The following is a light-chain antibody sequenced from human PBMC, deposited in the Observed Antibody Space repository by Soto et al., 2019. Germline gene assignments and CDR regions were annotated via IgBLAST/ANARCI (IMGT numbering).Light chain of an antibody. CDR2: GAS. CDR3: QQYGSSPWT. V-gene: IGKV3-20*01. Sequence: EIVLTQSPGTLSLSPGERATLSCRASQSVSSSFLAWYQQKPDQAPRLLIYGASSRATGIPDRFSGGGSGTDFTLTISRLEPEDFAVYYCQQYGSSPWTFGQGTKVEIK. J-gene: IGKJ1*01. CDR1: QSVSSSF.